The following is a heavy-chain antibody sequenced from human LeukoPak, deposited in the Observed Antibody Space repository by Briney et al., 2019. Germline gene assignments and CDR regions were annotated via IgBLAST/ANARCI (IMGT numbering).Heavy chain of an antibody. CDR2: INHSGST. D-gene: IGHD6-19*01. Sequence: GSLRLSCAASGFTFSSSAMSWVRQPPGKGLEWIGEINHSGSTNYNPSLKSRVTISVDTSRNQFSLKLSSVTAADTAVYYCARVVVAGTHYYYYHMDVWGKGTTVTVSS. J-gene: IGHJ6*03. CDR1: GFTFSSSA. CDR3: ARVVVAGTHYYYYHMDV. V-gene: IGHV4-34*01.